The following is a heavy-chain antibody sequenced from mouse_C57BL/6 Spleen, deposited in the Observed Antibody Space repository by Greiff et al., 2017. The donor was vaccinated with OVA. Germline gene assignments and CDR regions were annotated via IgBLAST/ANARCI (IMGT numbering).Heavy chain of an antibody. CDR3: ARWGYYGDWYFDV. Sequence: QVQLQQSGPGLVQPSQSLSITCTVSGFSLTSYGVHWVRQSPGKGLEWLGVIWSGGSTDYNAAFISRLSISKDNSKSQVFFKMNSLQADDTAIYYCARWGYYGDWYFDVWGTGTTVTVPS. D-gene: IGHD1-1*01. V-gene: IGHV2-2*01. CDR1: GFSLTSYG. CDR2: IWSGGST. J-gene: IGHJ1*03.